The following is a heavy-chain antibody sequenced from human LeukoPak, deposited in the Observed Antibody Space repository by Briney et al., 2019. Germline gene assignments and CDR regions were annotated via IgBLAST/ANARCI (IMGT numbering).Heavy chain of an antibody. D-gene: IGHD1-26*01. V-gene: IGHV4-59*01. CDR2: FYHSGT. J-gene: IGHJ5*02. CDR3: ARGSIVGWFDP. CDR1: GDSMSTSY. Sequence: PSETLSLTCTVSGDSMSTSYWSWIRQPLGKGLEWIGYFYHSGTDYNPSLKSRVTISGDMSNNQFSLKLSSVTAADTAIYYCARGSIVGWFDPWGQGTLVTVSS.